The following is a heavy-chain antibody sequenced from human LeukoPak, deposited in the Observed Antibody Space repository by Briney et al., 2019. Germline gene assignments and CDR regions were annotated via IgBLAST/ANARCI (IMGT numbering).Heavy chain of an antibody. CDR1: GFTFRSYA. D-gene: IGHD6-13*01. Sequence: GGSLRLSCAASGFTFRSYAMSWVRQAPGKGLEWVSAISGSGGSTYYADSVKGRFTISRDNSKNTLYLQMSSLRAEDTAVYYCAKGKVARGIAQDWGQGTLVTVSS. CDR3: AKGKVARGIAQD. J-gene: IGHJ4*02. CDR2: ISGSGGST. V-gene: IGHV3-23*01.